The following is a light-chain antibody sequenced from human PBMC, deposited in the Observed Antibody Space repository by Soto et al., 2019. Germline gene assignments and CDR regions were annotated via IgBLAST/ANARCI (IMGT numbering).Light chain of an antibody. CDR3: QQYGSSPPFT. CDR1: QSIRSSY. CDR2: GAS. J-gene: IGKJ3*01. V-gene: IGKV3-20*01. Sequence: EIVLTQSPGTLSLSPGERATLSCRASQSIRSSYLAWYQQKPGQAPRLLIYGASSRATGIPDRLSGSGSWTDFILTISRLEPEDSAVYYCQQYGSSPPFTFGPGTKADIK.